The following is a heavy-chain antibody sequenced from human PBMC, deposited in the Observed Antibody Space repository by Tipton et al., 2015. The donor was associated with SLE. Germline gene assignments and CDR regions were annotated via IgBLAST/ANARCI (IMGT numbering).Heavy chain of an antibody. V-gene: IGHV3-53*01. Sequence: SLRLSCAASGFTVSSNYMGWVRQAPGKGLAWVSVIYCGGSTYYANTLKGRFTISRDNSKNTLYLQMNSLRAADTAVYYCARRDDGDYVRAFDFWGQGAMVTASA. D-gene: IGHD4-17*01. CDR2: IYCGGST. CDR3: ARRDDGDYVRAFDF. J-gene: IGHJ3*01. CDR1: GFTVSSNY.